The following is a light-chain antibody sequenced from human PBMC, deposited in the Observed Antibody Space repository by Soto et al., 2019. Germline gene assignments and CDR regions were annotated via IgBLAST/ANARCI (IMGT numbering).Light chain of an antibody. CDR2: GAS. Sequence: ETVMTQSPATLSVSPGERATLSCRASQSVNTKLAWYQHKVGQAPRLLIYGASTRATGIPTRFSGSGSGTEFTLTISSLPSEDFAIYFCQQYNNWYTFGQGTKLEIK. CDR3: QQYNNWYT. J-gene: IGKJ2*01. CDR1: QSVNTK. V-gene: IGKV3-15*01.